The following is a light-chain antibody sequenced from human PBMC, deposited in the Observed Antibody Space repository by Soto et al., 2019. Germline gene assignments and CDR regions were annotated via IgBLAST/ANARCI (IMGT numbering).Light chain of an antibody. CDR2: AAS. J-gene: IGKJ1*01. Sequence: DIQMTQSPSSLSTSVGDRVTITCRASQSISSYLNWYHQKPGKAPKLLVSAASILESGVPSRFSGSGSGTDFTLTISALQHEDFATYYCQQSYSHPRTFGQGTKVEIK. V-gene: IGKV1-39*01. CDR3: QQSYSHPRT. CDR1: QSISSY.